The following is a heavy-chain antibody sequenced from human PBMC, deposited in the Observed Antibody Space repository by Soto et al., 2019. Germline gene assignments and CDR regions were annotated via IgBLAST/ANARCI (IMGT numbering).Heavy chain of an antibody. V-gene: IGHV4-59*01. CDR2: IYYSGST. CDR1: SGSISSYY. Sequence: PSETLSLTCTVSSGSISSYYWSWIRQPPGKGLEWIGYIYYSGSTNYNPSLKSRVTISVDTSKNQFSLKLSSVTAADTAVYYCARVLAVQDLYYYGSGGDYMDVWGKGTTVTVSS. J-gene: IGHJ6*03. CDR3: ARVLAVQDLYYYGSGGDYMDV. D-gene: IGHD3-10*01.